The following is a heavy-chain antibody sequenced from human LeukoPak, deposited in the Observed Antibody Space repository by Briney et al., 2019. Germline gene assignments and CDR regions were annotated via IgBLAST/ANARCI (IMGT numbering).Heavy chain of an antibody. CDR1: GGSISIYY. CDR2: IYYSGNT. V-gene: IGHV4-59*01. Sequence: PSETLSLTCTVSGGSISIYYWSWIRQPPGKGLEWIGYIYYSGNTNYNPSLKSRVTISVDTSKNQFSLTLSSVTAADTAVYYCARASIAVAGTGIDYWGQGTLVTVSS. J-gene: IGHJ4*02. CDR3: ARASIAVAGTGIDY. D-gene: IGHD6-19*01.